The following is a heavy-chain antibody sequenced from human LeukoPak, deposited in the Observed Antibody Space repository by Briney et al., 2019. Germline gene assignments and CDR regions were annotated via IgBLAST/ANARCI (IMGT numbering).Heavy chain of an antibody. Sequence: PGGSLRLSCAASGFTFSSYSMNWVRQAPGKGMEWVSSISSSSSYIYYADSVKGRFTISRDNSKNTLYLQMNSLRAEDTAVYYCARGDYYDSSGYSQYFQHWGQGTLVTVSS. D-gene: IGHD3-22*01. CDR3: ARGDYYDSSGYSQYFQH. V-gene: IGHV3-21*01. CDR1: GFTFSSYS. CDR2: ISSSSSYI. J-gene: IGHJ1*01.